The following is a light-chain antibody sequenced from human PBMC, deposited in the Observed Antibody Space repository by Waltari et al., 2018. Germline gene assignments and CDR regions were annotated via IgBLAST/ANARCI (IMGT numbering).Light chain of an antibody. Sequence: DIVMTQSPDSLAVSLGERATFNCKSSQNILSNSDNKNYLVWYQQKPGQPPKLLIHWASTRASGVPDRFSGRGSGTDFTLTISSPQAEDVAVYYCQQCYSAPLTFGGGTKVEIK. CDR2: WAS. J-gene: IGKJ4*01. CDR1: QNILSNSDNKNY. CDR3: QQCYSAPLT. V-gene: IGKV4-1*01.